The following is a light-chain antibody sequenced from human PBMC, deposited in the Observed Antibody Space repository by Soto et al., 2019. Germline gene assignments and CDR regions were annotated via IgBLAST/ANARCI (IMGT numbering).Light chain of an antibody. CDR1: SSDVGGYNY. Sequence: QSALTQPASVSGSPGQSITISCTGTSSDVGGYNYVSWYQQHPGKAPKLTIYEVSNRPSGVSNRFSGSKSGNTASLTISGLQAEDEADYYCSSYTSSSTLHVFGTGTKLTVL. CDR3: SSYTSSSTLHV. J-gene: IGLJ1*01. V-gene: IGLV2-14*01. CDR2: EVS.